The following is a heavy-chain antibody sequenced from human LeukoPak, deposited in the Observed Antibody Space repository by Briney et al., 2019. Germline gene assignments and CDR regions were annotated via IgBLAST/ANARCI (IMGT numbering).Heavy chain of an antibody. Sequence: GGSLRLSCAASGFTFSSSAMSWVRQVPGKGLEWVSGISASGGSTYYADSVKGRFTISRDNSKNTLYLQMNSLRAEDTAVYYCAKMNSGSYYDRVDYWGQGTLVTVSS. D-gene: IGHD1-26*01. CDR3: AKMNSGSYYDRVDY. V-gene: IGHV3-23*01. J-gene: IGHJ4*02. CDR1: GFTFSSSA. CDR2: ISASGGST.